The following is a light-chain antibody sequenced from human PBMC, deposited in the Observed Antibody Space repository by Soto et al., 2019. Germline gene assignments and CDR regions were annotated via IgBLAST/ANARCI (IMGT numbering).Light chain of an antibody. V-gene: IGLV2-14*01. CDR1: SSDVGGYNY. J-gene: IGLJ2*01. Sequence: QSALTQPASVSGSPGQSITISCTGTSSDVGGYNYVSWYQQHPGKVPKLMIYDVSNLPSGVSNRFSGSKSGNTASLTISGLQAEDEADYYCSSYTSSSTYVVFGGGTKVTVL. CDR2: DVS. CDR3: SSYTSSSTYVV.